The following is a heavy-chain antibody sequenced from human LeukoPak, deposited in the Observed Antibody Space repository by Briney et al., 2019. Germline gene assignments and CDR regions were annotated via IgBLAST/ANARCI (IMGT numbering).Heavy chain of an antibody. V-gene: IGHV3-7*05. CDR2: IKQDGSEK. J-gene: IGHJ4*02. CDR3: ARDQRYCSSSSCPWEPFDY. CDR1: GFTFGSYW. D-gene: IGHD2-2*01. Sequence: PGGSLRLSCAASGFTFGSYWMSWVRQAPGKGLEWVANIKQDGSEKYYVDSVKGRFTISRDNAKNSLYLQMNSLRAEDTAVYYCARDQRYCSSSSCPWEPFDYWGQGTLVTVSS.